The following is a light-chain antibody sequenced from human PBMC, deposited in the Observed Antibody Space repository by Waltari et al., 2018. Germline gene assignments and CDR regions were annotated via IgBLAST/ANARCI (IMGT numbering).Light chain of an antibody. CDR2: ESS. J-gene: IGKJ5*01. V-gene: IGKV3-15*01. CDR1: QSVRTN. CDR3: HHYYIPPLT. Sequence: EIVMTQSPATLSVSPGEGATVSCRASQSVRTNVAWYQQTPGQAPRLLIYESSTRASGIPARFSGSGSGTDFTLTISSLQAEDVAVYYCHHYYIPPLTFGQGTRLEI.